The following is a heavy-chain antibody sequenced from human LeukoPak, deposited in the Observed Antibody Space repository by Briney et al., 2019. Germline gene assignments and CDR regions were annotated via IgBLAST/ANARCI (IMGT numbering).Heavy chain of an antibody. J-gene: IGHJ5*02. Sequence: GGSLRLSWAASGFPFGDYSMNWVRQAPGKGLECVSYINSNSKNIWYADSVKGRFTIYRDNAKNSLFLQMNSLRVEDTAIYYCASRSINWYRDNNWLDPWGQGTLVTVSS. CDR1: GFPFGDYS. D-gene: IGHD6-13*01. CDR3: ASRSINWYRDNNWLDP. V-gene: IGHV3-48*01. CDR2: INSNSKNI.